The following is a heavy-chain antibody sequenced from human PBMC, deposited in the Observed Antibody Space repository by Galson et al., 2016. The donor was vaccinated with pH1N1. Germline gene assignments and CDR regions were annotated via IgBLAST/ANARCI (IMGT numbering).Heavy chain of an antibody. J-gene: IGHJ4*02. CDR2: FNPDNGNT. Sequence: SVKVSCKESGYTFTTYLIHWVRQAPGETLEWMGWFNPDNGNTKYSQRLQGRVTFTRDTSATTAYMEMSSLRSEDTAVYYCARDDYGRYFDYWGQGTLVTVSS. CDR1: GYTFTTYL. CDR3: ARDDYGRYFDY. V-gene: IGHV1-3*01. D-gene: IGHD3-16*01.